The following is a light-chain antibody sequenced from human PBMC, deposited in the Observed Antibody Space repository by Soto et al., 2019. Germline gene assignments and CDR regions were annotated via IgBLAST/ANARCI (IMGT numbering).Light chain of an antibody. CDR2: RAS. J-gene: IGKJ4*01. CDR1: QSIATW. CDR3: QHSGGLT. Sequence: DIQMTQSPSTLSASVGDRVTITCRASQSIATWLAWYQKKPEKAPKVLIYRASRLERGVPSSFSGSGSGTEFTLTISSLDPDDFASYYCQHSGGLTFGGGTKVEI. V-gene: IGKV1-5*03.